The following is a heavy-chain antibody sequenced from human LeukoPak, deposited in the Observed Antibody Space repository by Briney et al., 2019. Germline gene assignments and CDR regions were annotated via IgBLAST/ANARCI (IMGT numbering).Heavy chain of an antibody. CDR2: ISPSGGDT. D-gene: IGHD2-21*02. J-gene: IGHJ4*02. CDR1: GYTFTNYY. V-gene: IGHV1-46*01. Sequence: ASVKVSCKASGYTFTNYYMLWVRQAPGQGPEGMGMISPSGGDTMYAQKLQGRVTMTRDMSTSTVYMELNSLRSEDTAVYYCARGRHILVVTANFDYWGQGTLVTVSS. CDR3: ARGRHILVVTANFDY.